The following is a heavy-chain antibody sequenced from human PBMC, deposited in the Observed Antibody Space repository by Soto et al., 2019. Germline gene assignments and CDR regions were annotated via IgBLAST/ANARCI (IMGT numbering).Heavy chain of an antibody. J-gene: IGHJ6*02. CDR1: GFTFSSYS. D-gene: IGHD3-22*01. Sequence: GGSLILSCAASGFTFSSYSMNWVRQAPGKGLEWVSSISSSSSYIYYADSVKGRFTISRDNAKNSLYLQMNSLRAEDTAVYYCARGRSEYYYDSSGYYPLYYYYGMDVWGQGTTVTV. CDR3: ARGRSEYYYDSSGYYPLYYYYGMDV. CDR2: ISSSSSYI. V-gene: IGHV3-21*01.